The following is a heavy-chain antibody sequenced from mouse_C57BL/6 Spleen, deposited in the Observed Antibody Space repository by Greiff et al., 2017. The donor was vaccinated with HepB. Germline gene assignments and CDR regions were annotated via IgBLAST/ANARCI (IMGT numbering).Heavy chain of an antibody. D-gene: IGHD2-4*01. J-gene: IGHJ1*03. CDR1: GYTFTSYW. Sequence: QVQLQQPGAELVKPGASVKMSCKASGYTFTSYWITWVKQRPGQGLEWIGDIYPGSGSTNYNEKFKSKATLTVDTSSSTAYMQLSSLTSEDAAVYSCARRSTMITGWYFDVGGTGTTVTVAA. CDR3: ARRSTMITGWYFDV. V-gene: IGHV1-55*01. CDR2: IYPGSGST.